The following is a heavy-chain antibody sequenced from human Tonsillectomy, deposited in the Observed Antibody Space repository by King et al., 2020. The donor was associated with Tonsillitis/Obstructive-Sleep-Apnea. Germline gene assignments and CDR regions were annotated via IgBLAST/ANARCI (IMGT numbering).Heavy chain of an antibody. J-gene: IGHJ4*02. Sequence: VQLVESGAEVKKPGESLRISCKGSGYSFNSYWISWVRQMPGKGLEWRGRIDPSDSYTNYSPSFQGNVTISADKSISTAYLQWSSLKASDTAMYYWAGQDCSSNSCYEAYWGQGTLVTVSS. CDR3: AGQDCSSNSCYEAY. CDR2: IDPSDSYT. V-gene: IGHV5-10-1*01. CDR1: GYSFNSYW. D-gene: IGHD2-2*01.